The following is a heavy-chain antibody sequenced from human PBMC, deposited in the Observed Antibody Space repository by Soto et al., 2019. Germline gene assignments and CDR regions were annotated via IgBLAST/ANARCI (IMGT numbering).Heavy chain of an antibody. CDR1: GFSLSTSGVG. D-gene: IGHD2-15*01. CDR3: AHSPQTRSGGSWTWFDP. Sequence: QITLKESGPTLVKPTQTLTLTCTFSGFSLSTSGVGVGWIRQPPGKALEWLALIYWDDDKRYSPSLKSRLTITKDTSKNQVVLTMTNMDPVDTATYYCAHSPQTRSGGSWTWFDPWGQGTLVTVSS. CDR2: IYWDDDK. J-gene: IGHJ5*02. V-gene: IGHV2-5*02.